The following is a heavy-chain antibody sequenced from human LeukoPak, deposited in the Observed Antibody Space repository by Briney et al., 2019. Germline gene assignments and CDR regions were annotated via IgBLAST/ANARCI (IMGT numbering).Heavy chain of an antibody. V-gene: IGHV3-7*01. CDR2: IKQDGSEK. CDR3: STSSGSL. D-gene: IGHD6-19*01. Sequence: PGGSLRLSYSASGFTLSTYWMSWVRQAPGKGLEWVANIKQDGSEKYYVDSVKGRFTISRDNAKNSLYLQMNSLRDEDTAVYYCSTSSGSLWGQGTLVTVSS. CDR1: GFTLSTYW. J-gene: IGHJ4*02.